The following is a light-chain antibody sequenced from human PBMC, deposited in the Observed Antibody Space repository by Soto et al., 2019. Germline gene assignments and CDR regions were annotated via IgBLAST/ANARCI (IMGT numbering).Light chain of an antibody. Sequence: AIQMTQSPSSLSASVGDRVTITCRASQAIKNDLGWYQQKPGKAPNLLIYAASTLQSGVPSRFSGSGSGTYFTLTISSLQPEDFATFYCLQDYNYPRTFGQGTKVEIK. CDR1: QAIKND. V-gene: IGKV1-6*01. CDR2: AAS. J-gene: IGKJ1*01. CDR3: LQDYNYPRT.